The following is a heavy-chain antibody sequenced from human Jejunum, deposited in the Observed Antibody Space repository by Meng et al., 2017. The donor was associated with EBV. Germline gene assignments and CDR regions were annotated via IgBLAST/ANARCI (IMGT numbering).Heavy chain of an antibody. V-gene: IGHV1-8*01. D-gene: IGHD3-3*01. CDR2: MNPSNGKT. Sequence: QVQLVQSGSGVKKPGPSVKVSCKASGFTFTNYDINWVRQASGQGLEWMGWMNPSNGKTGYAQKFQGRVTMTRDASTSTAYMELSSLRSDDTAVYFCARGAQPIDLWGQGTLVTVSS. CDR3: ARGAQPIDL. CDR1: GFTFTNYD. J-gene: IGHJ5*02.